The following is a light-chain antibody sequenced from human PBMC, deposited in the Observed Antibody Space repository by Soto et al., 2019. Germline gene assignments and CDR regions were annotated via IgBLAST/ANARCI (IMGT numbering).Light chain of an antibody. V-gene: IGLV2-14*01. CDR3: TSYTSSSGYV. CDR1: NNAVGPYTY. CDR2: DVS. J-gene: IGLJ1*01. Sequence: PTQPVSVSGSPGQSITISCTGTNNAVGPYTYVYWYRQHPGKAPKLIIYDVSNRPSGVSNRFSGSKSGNTASLIISGLQAEDEADYYCTSYTSSSGYVFGTGTKVTVL.